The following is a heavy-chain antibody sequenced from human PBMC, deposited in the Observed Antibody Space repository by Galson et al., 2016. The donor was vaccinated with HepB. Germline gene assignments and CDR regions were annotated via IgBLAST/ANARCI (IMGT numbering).Heavy chain of an antibody. CDR3: AREGWSETSGYDY. D-gene: IGHD3-22*01. J-gene: IGHJ4*02. CDR1: AGSISSINW. V-gene: IGHV4-4*02. Sequence: SETLSLTCTVSAGSISSINWWSSVRQPTGKGLERIGETDQSGNTNYNPSLKSRVTISVNKSKNQFSLTITSVTAADTAVNYCAREGWSETSGYDYWGRGTLVTVSS. CDR2: TDQSGNT.